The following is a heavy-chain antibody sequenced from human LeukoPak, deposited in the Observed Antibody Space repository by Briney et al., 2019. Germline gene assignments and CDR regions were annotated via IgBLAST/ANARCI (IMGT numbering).Heavy chain of an antibody. Sequence: GGSLRLSCAASGFTFSDYYMSWIRQAPGKGLEWVSYISSSSSYIYYADSVKGRFTISRDNAKNSLYLQMNSLRAEDTAVYYCARDLRVHSVITMVRGVTYYYYYGMDVWGQGTTVTVSS. CDR2: ISSSSSYI. J-gene: IGHJ6*02. V-gene: IGHV3-11*06. D-gene: IGHD3-10*01. CDR3: ARDLRVHSVITMVRGVTYYYYYGMDV. CDR1: GFTFSDYY.